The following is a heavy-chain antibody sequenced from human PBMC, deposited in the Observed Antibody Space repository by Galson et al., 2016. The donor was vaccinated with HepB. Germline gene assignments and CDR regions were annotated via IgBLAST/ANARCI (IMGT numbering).Heavy chain of an antibody. Sequence: CAISGDSVSSNSAAWNWIRQSPSRGLEWLGRTYYRSKWYNDYAVSVQSRITINPDTSKNQFSLQLNSVTPEDTAVYYCAMTDYGGNRDAFDIWGQGTMVTVSS. D-gene: IGHD4-23*01. CDR2: TYYRSKWYN. J-gene: IGHJ3*02. CDR3: AMTDYGGNRDAFDI. V-gene: IGHV6-1*01. CDR1: GDSVSSNSAA.